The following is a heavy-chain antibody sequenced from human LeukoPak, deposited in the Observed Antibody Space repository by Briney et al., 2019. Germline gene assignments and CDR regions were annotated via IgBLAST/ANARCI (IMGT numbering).Heavy chain of an antibody. J-gene: IGHJ5*02. CDR1: GYTFTSYY. CDR3: ARDMVRGVRVSFDP. V-gene: IGHV1-2*02. Sequence: ASVKVSCKASGYTFTSYYMHWVRQAPGQGLEWMGWINPNSGGTNYARKFQGRVTMTRDTSISTAYMELSRLRSDDTAVYYCARDMVRGVRVSFDPWGQGTLVTVSS. D-gene: IGHD3-10*01. CDR2: INPNSGGT.